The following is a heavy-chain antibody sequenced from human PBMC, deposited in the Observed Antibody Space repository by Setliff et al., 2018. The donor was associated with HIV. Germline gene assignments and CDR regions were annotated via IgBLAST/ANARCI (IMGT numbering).Heavy chain of an antibody. CDR2: IIPILGIA. Sequence: SVKVSCKASGGTFNSYAIKWVRQAPGQGLECMGEIIPILGIASYAQKFQGRVTFSADTSTSTAYMELSGLRSEDTAVYYCSRDAGIPMVRGRWPLDYWGQGALVTVSS. J-gene: IGHJ4*02. CDR1: GGTFNSYA. CDR3: SRDAGIPMVRGRWPLDY. D-gene: IGHD3-10*01. V-gene: IGHV1-69*10.